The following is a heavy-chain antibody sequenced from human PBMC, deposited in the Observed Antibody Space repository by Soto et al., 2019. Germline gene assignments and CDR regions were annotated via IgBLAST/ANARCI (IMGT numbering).Heavy chain of an antibody. CDR3: ARSLVVVAAYFDY. D-gene: IGHD2-15*01. CDR2: IYYSGST. CDR1: GGSISSGDYY. J-gene: IGHJ4*02. Sequence: SETLSLTXTVSGGSISSGDYYWSWIRQPPGKGLEWIGYIYYSGSTYSNPSLKSRVTISVDTSKNQFSLKLSSVTATDTAVYYCARSLVVVAAYFDYWGQGTLVTVSS. V-gene: IGHV4-30-4*01.